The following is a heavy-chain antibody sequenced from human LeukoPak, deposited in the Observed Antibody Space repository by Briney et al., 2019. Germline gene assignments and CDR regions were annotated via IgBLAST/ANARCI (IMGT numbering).Heavy chain of an antibody. CDR3: AREVVVVTAIGSGRVFDI. Sequence: PSETLSLTCTVSGGSVSSGSYYWSWIRQPPGKGLEWIGYIYYSGSTNYNPSLKSRVTISVDTSKNQFSLKVSSVTAADTAVYYCAREVVVVTAIGSGRVFDIWGQGTMVTVSS. V-gene: IGHV4-61*01. D-gene: IGHD2-21*02. J-gene: IGHJ3*02. CDR1: GGSVSSGSYY. CDR2: IYYSGST.